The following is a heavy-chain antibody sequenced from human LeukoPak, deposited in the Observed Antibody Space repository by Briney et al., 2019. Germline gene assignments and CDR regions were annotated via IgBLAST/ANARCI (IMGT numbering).Heavy chain of an antibody. D-gene: IGHD6-13*01. V-gene: IGHV3-30-3*01. Sequence: GGSLRLSCAASGFTFSSYAMHWVRQAPGKGLEWVAVISYDGSNKYYADSVEGRFTISRDNSKNTLYLQMNSLRAEDTAVYYCARDSSSWGYGMDVWGQGTTVTVSS. J-gene: IGHJ6*02. CDR2: ISYDGSNK. CDR3: ARDSSSWGYGMDV. CDR1: GFTFSSYA.